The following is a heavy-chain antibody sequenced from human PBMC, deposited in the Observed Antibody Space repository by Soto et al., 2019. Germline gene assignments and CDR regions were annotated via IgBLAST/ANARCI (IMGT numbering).Heavy chain of an antibody. CDR1: GYTFTSYD. Sequence: GASVKVSCKASGYTFTSYDINWVRQATGQGLEWMGWMNPNSGNTGYAQKFQGRVTMTRNTSISTAYMELSSLRSEETAVYYCARGEGLSQALYYYYSYMDVWGKGTTVTVSS. CDR2: MNPNSGNT. V-gene: IGHV1-8*01. J-gene: IGHJ6*03. CDR3: ARGEGLSQALYYYYSYMDV.